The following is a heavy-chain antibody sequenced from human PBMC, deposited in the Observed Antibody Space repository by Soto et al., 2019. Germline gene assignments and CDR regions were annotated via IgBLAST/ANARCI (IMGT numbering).Heavy chain of an antibody. J-gene: IGHJ4*02. V-gene: IGHV3-23*01. D-gene: IGHD1-1*01. CDR2: SGSGGRA. CDR1: GFTFSSYA. Sequence: EVQLLVSGGGLVQPGGSLRLSCEASGFTFSSYAMTWVRQAPGKGLEWVSASGSGGRAFYSDSVKGRFTISRDNSRNTLYLQLHSLRVDDTAVYFCVKATGTTLYWGQGTLVTVSS. CDR3: VKATGTTLY.